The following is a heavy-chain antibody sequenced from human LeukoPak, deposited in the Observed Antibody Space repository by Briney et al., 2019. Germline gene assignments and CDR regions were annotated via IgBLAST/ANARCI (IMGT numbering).Heavy chain of an antibody. CDR3: ARAYSDVGDAFDI. CDR2: INAAGMSS. CDR1: GFTFSSYW. Sequence: PGGSLRLSCVASGFTFSSYWMTWVRQAPGKGLEWVSRINAAGMSSDYADSAKGRFTISRDNANNMLYLQIHSLGAEDTAVYYCARAYSDVGDAFDIWGQGTMVTVSS. D-gene: IGHD4-11*01. V-gene: IGHV3-74*01. J-gene: IGHJ3*02.